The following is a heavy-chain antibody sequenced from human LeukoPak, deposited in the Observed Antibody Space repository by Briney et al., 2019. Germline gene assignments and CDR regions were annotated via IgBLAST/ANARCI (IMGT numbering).Heavy chain of an antibody. V-gene: IGHV3-74*01. CDR1: GFSFSSYW. CDR2: INNDGSYT. CDR3: ARINN. J-gene: IGHJ4*02. Sequence: GGSLRLSCAASGFSFSSYWMHWVRQSPGKGLVWVSRINNDGSYTSYADSVKGRFTISRDNAKNTLYLQMNSLRAEDTAVYYCARINNWGQGTLVPVSS.